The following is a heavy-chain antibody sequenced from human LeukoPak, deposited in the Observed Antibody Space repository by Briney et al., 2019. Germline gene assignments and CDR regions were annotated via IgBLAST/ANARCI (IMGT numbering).Heavy chain of an antibody. D-gene: IGHD5-18*01. CDR2: IIPIFGTA. CDR3: AGTEGGYSYGLSFDY. Sequence: ASVKVSCKASGGTFSSYAISWVRQAPGQGLEWMGGIIPIFGTANYAQNFQGRVTITTDESTSTAYMELSSLRSEDTAVYYCAGTEGGYSYGLSFDYWGQGTLVTVSS. V-gene: IGHV1-69*05. CDR1: GGTFSSYA. J-gene: IGHJ4*02.